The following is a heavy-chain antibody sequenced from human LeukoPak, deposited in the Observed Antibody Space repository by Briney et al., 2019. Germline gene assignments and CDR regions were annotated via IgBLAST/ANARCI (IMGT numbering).Heavy chain of an antibody. D-gene: IGHD1-14*01. CDR2: ISAYNGNT. V-gene: IGHV1-18*01. J-gene: IGHJ4*02. CDR3: AGDLWYNGVLGY. Sequence: ASVKVSCKASGYTFTSYGISWVRQAPGQGLEWMGWISAYNGNTNYAQKLQGRVTMTTDTSTSTAYMELRSLRSDDTAVYYCAGDLWYNGVLGYWGQGTLVTVSS. CDR1: GYTFTSYG.